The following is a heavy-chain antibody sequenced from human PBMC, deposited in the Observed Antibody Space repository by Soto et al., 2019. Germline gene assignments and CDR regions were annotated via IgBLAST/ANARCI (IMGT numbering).Heavy chain of an antibody. CDR3: ARGGGRLIGSYYYYYGMDV. Sequence: SETLSLTCAVYGGSFSGYYWSWIRQPPGKGLEWIGEINHSGSTNYNPSLKSRVTISVDTSKNQFSLKLSSVTAADTAVYYCARGGGRLIGSYYYYYGMDVWGQGTTVTVSS. J-gene: IGHJ6*02. CDR2: INHSGST. D-gene: IGHD1-26*01. V-gene: IGHV4-34*01. CDR1: GGSFSGYY.